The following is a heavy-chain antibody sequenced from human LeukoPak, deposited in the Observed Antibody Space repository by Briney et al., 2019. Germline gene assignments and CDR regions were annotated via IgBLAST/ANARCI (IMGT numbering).Heavy chain of an antibody. CDR2: IKPKTDGETT. CDR1: GLTFNSHS. CDR3: ITPLPYSAQ. V-gene: IGHV3-15*01. D-gene: IGHD2-21*01. Sequence: GGSLRLSCVASGLTFNSHSMSWVRQAPGKGLEWVGRIKPKTDGETTEYAAPVKDRFSISRDDSKSMMYLQMNSLKTEDTAVYYCITPLPYSAQGGQGTLVTVSS. J-gene: IGHJ4*02.